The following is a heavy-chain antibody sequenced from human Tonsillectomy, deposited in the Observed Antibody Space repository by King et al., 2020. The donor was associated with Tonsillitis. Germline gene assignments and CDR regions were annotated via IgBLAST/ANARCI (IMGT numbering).Heavy chain of an antibody. CDR3: ARHPAFADNY. Sequence: QLQESGPGLVKPSETLSLTCTVSGGSIDNSNYYWGWIRQPPGKGLEWIGSIYYSGRTFYNPSLKSRVTISVDTPKNQFSLRLSSVTAADTAVYYCARHPAFADNYWGQGTLVTVSS. D-gene: IGHD3-9*01. CDR2: IYYSGRT. J-gene: IGHJ4*02. V-gene: IGHV4-39*01. CDR1: GGSIDNSNYY.